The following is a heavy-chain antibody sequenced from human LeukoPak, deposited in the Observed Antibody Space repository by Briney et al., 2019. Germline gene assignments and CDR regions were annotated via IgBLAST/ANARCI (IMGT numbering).Heavy chain of an antibody. CDR3: ARPLLWDFWGGYPDAFDI. CDR2: IYHSGST. J-gene: IGHJ3*02. V-gene: IGHV4-38-2*01. Sequence: SETLSLTCAVSGYSISSGYYWGWIRQPPGKGLEWIGSIYHSGSTYYNPSLKSRVTISVDTSKNQFSLKLSSVTAADTAVYYCARPLLWDFWGGYPDAFDIWGQGTMVTVSS. D-gene: IGHD3-3*01. CDR1: GYSISSGYY.